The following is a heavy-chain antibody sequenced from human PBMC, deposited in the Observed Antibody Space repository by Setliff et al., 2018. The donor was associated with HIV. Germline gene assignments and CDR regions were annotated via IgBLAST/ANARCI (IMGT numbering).Heavy chain of an antibody. CDR3: ARNQGDSSGWYAGDY. V-gene: IGHV1-46*01. CDR2: VNTVGGGA. D-gene: IGHD6-19*01. CDR1: GYTLTNYY. J-gene: IGHJ4*01. Sequence: ASVKVSCKTSGYTLTNYYMHWMRQAPGQGLEWMGVVNTVGGGASYAQKFQGRLTVTRDTSTSTVYMELSSLRSEDTAVYYCARNQGDSSGWYAGDYWGHGTLVTVSS.